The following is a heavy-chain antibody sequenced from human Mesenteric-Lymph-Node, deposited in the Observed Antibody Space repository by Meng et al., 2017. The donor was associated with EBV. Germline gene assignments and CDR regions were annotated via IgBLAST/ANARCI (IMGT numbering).Heavy chain of an antibody. Sequence: QVQLVQSGAEVKEPGSWVKVSCKASGGTFSSYAVSWVRQAPGQGLEWIGGIIPIFGTANYAQKFQGRVTITADKSTSTAYMELSSLRSEDTAVYYCARTYDFWSGYYIYWGQGTLVTVSS. J-gene: IGHJ4*02. CDR3: ARTYDFWSGYYIY. V-gene: IGHV1-69*06. CDR1: GGTFSSYA. D-gene: IGHD3-3*01. CDR2: IIPIFGTA.